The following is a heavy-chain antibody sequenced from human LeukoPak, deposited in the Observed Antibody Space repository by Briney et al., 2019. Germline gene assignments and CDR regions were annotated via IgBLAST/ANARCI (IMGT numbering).Heavy chain of an antibody. CDR2: IKEDGSEK. J-gene: IGHJ2*01. Sequence: PGGSLRLSCAASGFTFSRYWMTWVRQAPGTGLELVANIKEDGSEKYYVDSVKGRFTISRDNAKNSLYLQMNSLSAEDTAVYYCTGSDTIGYTPREWDYWYFDLWGRGTLVTVSS. V-gene: IGHV3-7*01. D-gene: IGHD3-16*02. CDR1: GFTFSRYW. CDR3: TGSDTIGYTPREWDYWYFDL.